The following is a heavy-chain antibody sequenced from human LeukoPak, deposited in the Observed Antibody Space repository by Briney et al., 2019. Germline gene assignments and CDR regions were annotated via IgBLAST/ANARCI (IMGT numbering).Heavy chain of an antibody. V-gene: IGHV3-30-3*01. D-gene: IGHD2-21*02. CDR2: ISYDGSNK. CDR3: ARPIIGAYCGGDCYDAFDI. J-gene: IGHJ3*02. CDR1: GFTFSSYA. Sequence: GGSLRLSCAASGFTFSSYAMHWVRQAPGKGLEWVAVISYDGSNKYYADSVKGRFTISRDNSKNTLYLQMNSLRAEDTAVYYCARPIIGAYCGGDCYDAFDIWGQGTMATVSS.